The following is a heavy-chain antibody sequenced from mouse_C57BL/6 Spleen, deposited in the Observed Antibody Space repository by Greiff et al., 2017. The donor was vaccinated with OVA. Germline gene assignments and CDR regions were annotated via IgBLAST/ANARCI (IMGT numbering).Heavy chain of an antibody. CDR1: GYAFSSSW. J-gene: IGHJ1*03. CDR2: IYPGDGDT. CDR3: ARDDYEGWYFDV. Sequence: QVHVKQSGPELVKPGASVKISCKASGYAFSSSWMNWVKQRPGKGLEWIGRIYPGDGDTNYNGKFKGKATLTADKSSSTAYMQLSSLTSEDSAVYFCARDDYEGWYFDVWGTGTTVTVSS. D-gene: IGHD2-4*01. V-gene: IGHV1-82*01.